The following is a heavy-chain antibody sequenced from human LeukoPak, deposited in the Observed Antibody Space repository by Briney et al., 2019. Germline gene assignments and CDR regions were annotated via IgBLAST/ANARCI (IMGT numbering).Heavy chain of an antibody. CDR3: AVRGYSYENDY. D-gene: IGHD5-18*01. Sequence: PGGSLRLSCTVSGFTVSSNSMSWVRQAPGKGLEWVSFIYSDNTHYSDSVKGRFTISRDNSKNTLYLQMNSLRAEDTAVYYCAVRGYSYENDYWGQGTLVTVSS. CDR2: IYSDNT. V-gene: IGHV3-53*01. J-gene: IGHJ4*02. CDR1: GFTVSSNS.